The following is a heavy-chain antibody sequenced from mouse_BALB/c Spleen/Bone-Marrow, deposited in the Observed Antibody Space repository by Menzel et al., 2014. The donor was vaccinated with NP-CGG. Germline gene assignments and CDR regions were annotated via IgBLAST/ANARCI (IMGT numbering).Heavy chain of an antibody. Sequence: EVKLVESGGGLVQPGGSRKLSCAASGFTFSSFGMHWVRQAPERGLEWVAYISSGSSTIFYADTVKGQFTISRDNPKNTLFLQMTSLRSEDTAMYYCTRGGNWEDFDYWGQGTTLTVSS. V-gene: IGHV5-17*02. CDR3: TRGGNWEDFDY. CDR2: ISSGSSTI. J-gene: IGHJ2*01. CDR1: GFTFSSFG. D-gene: IGHD4-1*01.